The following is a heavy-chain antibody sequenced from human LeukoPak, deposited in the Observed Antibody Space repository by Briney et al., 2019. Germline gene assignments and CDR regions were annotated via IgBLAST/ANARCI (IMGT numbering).Heavy chain of an antibody. CDR2: ISPSADIK. J-gene: IGHJ4*02. Sequence: GGFLRLSCAASGFTFSSYAMSWVRQAPGKGLEWVSGISPSADIKYYADSVKGRFTISRDNSKNMLYLEVISLTADDTAVYYCAKDDAWLRFGEWSQGTLVTVSS. CDR1: GFTFSSYA. CDR3: AKDDAWLRFGE. D-gene: IGHD3-10*01. V-gene: IGHV3-23*01.